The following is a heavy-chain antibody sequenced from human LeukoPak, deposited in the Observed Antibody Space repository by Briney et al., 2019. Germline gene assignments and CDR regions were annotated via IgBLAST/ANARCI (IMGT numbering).Heavy chain of an antibody. D-gene: IGHD1-26*01. Sequence: PGRSLRLSCAASGFTFSDHYMDWVRQAPGKGLEWVGRTRNKANSYTTEYAASVKGRFTISRDDSKNSLYLQMNSLKTEDTAVYYCASIYSGSYSDDYWGQGTLVTVSS. J-gene: IGHJ4*02. CDR2: TRNKANSYTT. CDR1: GFTFSDHY. V-gene: IGHV3-72*01. CDR3: ASIYSGSYSDDY.